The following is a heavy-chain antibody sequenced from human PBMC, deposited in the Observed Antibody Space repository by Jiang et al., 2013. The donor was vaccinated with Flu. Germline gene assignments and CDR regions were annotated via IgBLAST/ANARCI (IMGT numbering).Heavy chain of an antibody. CDR1: GFTFSSYA. V-gene: IGHV3-30-3*01. CDR3: ARDPAVRGDYGAFDI. Sequence: RLSCAASGFTFSSYAMHWVRQAPGKGLEWVAVISYDGSNKYYADSVKGRFTISRDNSKNTLYLQMNSLRAEDTAVYYCARDPAVRGDYGAFDIWGQGTMVTVSS. CDR2: ISYDGSNK. J-gene: IGHJ3*02. D-gene: IGHD4-17*01.